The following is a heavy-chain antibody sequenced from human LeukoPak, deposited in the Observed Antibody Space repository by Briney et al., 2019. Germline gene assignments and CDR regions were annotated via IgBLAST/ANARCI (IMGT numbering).Heavy chain of an antibody. J-gene: IGHJ3*02. V-gene: IGHV3-7*01. D-gene: IGHD2-21*01. Sequence: GGSLRLSCAASEFTFSTFWMSWVRQAPGKGLEWVANTKADGSVKHYVDSMEGRFSISRDNARSSLYLQMNSLRAEDTAVYYCVRDSDYQRNSGGRYAHYDALDIWGHGTMVTVSS. CDR2: TKADGSVK. CDR3: VRDSDYQRNSGGRYAHYDALDI. CDR1: EFTFSTFW.